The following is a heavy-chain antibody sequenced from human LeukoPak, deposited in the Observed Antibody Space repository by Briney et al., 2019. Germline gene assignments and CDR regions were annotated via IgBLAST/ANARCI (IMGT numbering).Heavy chain of an antibody. V-gene: IGHV4-39*07. J-gene: IGHJ5*02. Sequence: SETLSLTCTVSGGSISSSSYYWGWIRQPPGKGLEWIGSIYYSGSTYYNPSLKSRVTISVDTSKNQFSLKLSSVTAADTAVYYCARGCGDCYSPPSWGQGTLVTVSS. D-gene: IGHD2-21*02. CDR3: ARGCGDCYSPPS. CDR2: IYYSGST. CDR1: GGSISSSSYY.